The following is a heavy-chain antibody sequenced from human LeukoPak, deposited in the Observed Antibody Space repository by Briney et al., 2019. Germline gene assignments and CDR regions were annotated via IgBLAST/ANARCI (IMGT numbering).Heavy chain of an antibody. Sequence: ASVTVSCKASGYTFTNYGISWVRQAPGQGLEWMGNINPYNGNTNYAQNLQGRVTMTKDTSTNTAYMELRSLRSDDTAVYYCARDQHDHVWGSYRPYFDYWGQGTLVTVSS. CDR3: ARDQHDHVWGSYRPYFDY. V-gene: IGHV1-18*01. J-gene: IGHJ4*02. CDR2: INPYNGNT. CDR1: GYTFTNYG. D-gene: IGHD3-16*02.